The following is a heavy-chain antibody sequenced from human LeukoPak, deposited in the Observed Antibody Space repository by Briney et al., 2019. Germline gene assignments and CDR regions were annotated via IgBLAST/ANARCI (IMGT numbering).Heavy chain of an antibody. J-gene: IGHJ4*02. Sequence: PGGSLRLSCEASGFTFSTYWMSWVRQAPGKGLEWVAIIRQDGSEEYYVDSVKGRFTISRDNAKNSLSLQMNSLRAEDTAVYYCARGYDDATDYFDYWGQGTLVTVSS. CDR2: IRQDGSEE. CDR3: ARGYDDATDYFDY. CDR1: GFTFSTYW. V-gene: IGHV3-7*01. D-gene: IGHD5-12*01.